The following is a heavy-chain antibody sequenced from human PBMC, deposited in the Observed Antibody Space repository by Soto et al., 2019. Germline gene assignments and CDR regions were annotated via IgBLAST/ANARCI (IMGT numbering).Heavy chain of an antibody. V-gene: IGHV4-59*11. J-gene: IGHJ4*02. CDR2: VYYTGST. CDR1: GDSISTLY. Sequence: PSETLSLTCTGSGDSISTLYWGWMRQSPGKELEGIGYVYYTGSTNYNPSLKSRVTISVDRSKNQFSLKLPSANAADTAVYYCARGRTVRNYADDSSDYFYFFDYWGQGTQVTVSS. D-gene: IGHD3-22*01. CDR3: ARGRTVRNYADDSSDYFYFFDY.